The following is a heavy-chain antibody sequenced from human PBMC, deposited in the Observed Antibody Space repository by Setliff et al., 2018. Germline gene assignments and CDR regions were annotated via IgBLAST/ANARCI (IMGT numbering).Heavy chain of an antibody. CDR3: AKDVGRGSGYYYYTDV. CDR2: IKAKTEGGTT. J-gene: IGHJ6*03. D-gene: IGHD2-15*01. V-gene: IGHV3-15*01. Sequence: GGSLRLSCAASRFIFSSAWMSWVRQAPGKGLEWVGRIKAKTEGGTTAYAAPVRGRFTISRDDSENTLYLQMTSLRVEDTAVYYCAKDVGRGSGYYYYTDVWGKGTTVTVSS. CDR1: RFIFSSAW.